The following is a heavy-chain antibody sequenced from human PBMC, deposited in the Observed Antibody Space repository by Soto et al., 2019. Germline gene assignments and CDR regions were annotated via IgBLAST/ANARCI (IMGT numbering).Heavy chain of an antibody. Sequence: ASVKVSCKASGYTFTGYYMHWVRQAPGQGLEWMGWINPNSGGTNYAQKFQGRVTMTRDTSISTAYMELSRLRSDDTAVYYCARGRLWGVIDAFDIWGQGTMVTVSS. CDR1: GYTFTGYY. D-gene: IGHD3-16*02. CDR3: ARGRLWGVIDAFDI. J-gene: IGHJ3*02. CDR2: INPNSGGT. V-gene: IGHV1-2*02.